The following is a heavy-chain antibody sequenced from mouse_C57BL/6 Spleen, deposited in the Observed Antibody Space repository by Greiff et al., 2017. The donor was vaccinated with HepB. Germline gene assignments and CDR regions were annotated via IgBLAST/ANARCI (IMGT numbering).Heavy chain of an antibody. J-gene: IGHJ4*01. V-gene: IGHV1-81*01. Sequence: VKLMESGAELARPGASVKLSCKASGYTFTSYGISWVKQRTGQGLEWIVEIYPRSGNTYYNEKFKGKATLTADKSSSTAYMELRSLTSEDSAVYFCARSYDGYAMDYWGQGTSVTVSS. CDR1: GYTFTSYG. CDR3: ARSYDGYAMDY. CDR2: IYPRSGNT. D-gene: IGHD2-12*01.